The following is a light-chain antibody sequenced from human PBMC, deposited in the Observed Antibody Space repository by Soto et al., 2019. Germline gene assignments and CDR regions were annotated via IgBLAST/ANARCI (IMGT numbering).Light chain of an antibody. CDR2: DVS. CDR3: SSYTSSSTVV. CDR1: SSDVGGYNY. V-gene: IGLV2-14*01. Sequence: QSALTQPASVSGSPGQSITISCTGTSSDVGGYNYVSWYQQHPGKAPKLMIYDVSNRPLGVSNRFSGSKSVNTASLTISGLQAEDEADYYCSSYTSSSTVVFGGGTQLTVL. J-gene: IGLJ2*01.